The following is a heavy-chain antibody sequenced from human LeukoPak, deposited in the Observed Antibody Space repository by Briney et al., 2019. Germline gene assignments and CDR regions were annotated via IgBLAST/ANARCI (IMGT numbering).Heavy chain of an antibody. J-gene: IGHJ4*02. CDR3: ARLIAVVVAASSYFDF. V-gene: IGHV3-49*03. D-gene: IGHD2-15*01. Sequence: PGRSLRLSCTASGFTFGADAMSWFRQAPGKGLEWVGFIRTETNGATAEYAASVKGRFSISRDDSKSIAYLQMNSLKTEDTAVYYCARLIAVVVAASSYFDFWGQGTRVTVSS. CDR2: IRTETNGATA. CDR1: GFTFGADA.